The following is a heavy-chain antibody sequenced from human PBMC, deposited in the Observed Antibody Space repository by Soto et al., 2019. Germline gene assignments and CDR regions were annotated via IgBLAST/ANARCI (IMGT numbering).Heavy chain of an antibody. CDR3: VRDSPIGSTYGGYDGIDY. D-gene: IGHD5-12*01. V-gene: IGHV1-69*04. CDR2: IIPLLDIT. J-gene: IGHJ4*02. Sequence: ASVKVYCKAFGGTFSNDIITWVRQAPGQGLEWMGRIIPLLDITNYAQKFQGRVTITADKSTSTAYMELNSLRSEDTAVYYCVRDSPIGSTYGGYDGIDYWGQGTLVTVSS. CDR1: GGTFSNDI.